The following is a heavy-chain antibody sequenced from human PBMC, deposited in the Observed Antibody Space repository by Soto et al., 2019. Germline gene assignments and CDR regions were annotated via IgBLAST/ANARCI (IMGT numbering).Heavy chain of an antibody. V-gene: IGHV1-3*01. J-gene: IGHJ4*02. CDR1: GYTFTSYA. D-gene: IGHD2-21*02. CDR3: ARSIVVVTAADS. Sequence: QVQLVQSGAEVKKPGASVKVSCKASGYTFTSYAMHWVRQAPGQRLEWMGWVNAWNGNTKYSQKFQGRVPITRDTSASTAYMALSSLRSEDTAVYYCARSIVVVTAADSWGQGPLVTVSS. CDR2: VNAWNGNT.